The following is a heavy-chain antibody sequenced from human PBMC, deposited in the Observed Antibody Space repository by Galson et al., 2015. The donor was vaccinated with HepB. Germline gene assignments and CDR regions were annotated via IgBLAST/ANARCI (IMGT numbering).Heavy chain of an antibody. CDR3: AREHYYDSRTTPDYYYYYMDV. Sequence: SVKVSCKASGYTFTSYDINWVRQATGQGLEWMGWMNPNSGNTGYAQKFQGRVTMTRNTSISTAYMELSSLRSEDTAVYYCAREHYYDSRTTPDYYYYYMDVWGKGTTVTVSS. D-gene: IGHD3-22*01. CDR1: GYTFTSYD. V-gene: IGHV1-8*01. CDR2: MNPNSGNT. J-gene: IGHJ6*03.